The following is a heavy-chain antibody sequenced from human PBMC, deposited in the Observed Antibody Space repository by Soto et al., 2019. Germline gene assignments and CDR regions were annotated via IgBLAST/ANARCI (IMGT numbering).Heavy chain of an antibody. CDR2: IYYSGST. CDR1: GGSISSSSYY. D-gene: IGHD6-19*01. V-gene: IGHV4-39*01. CDR3: ARQTLSLSVAGTQGWFDP. Sequence: PSESLSLTCTVSGGSISSSSYYLGWIRQPPGKGLERIGSIYYSGSTYYNPSLKSRVTISVDTSKNQFSLKLSSVTAADTAVYYCARQTLSLSVAGTQGWFDPWGQGTLVTVS. J-gene: IGHJ5*02.